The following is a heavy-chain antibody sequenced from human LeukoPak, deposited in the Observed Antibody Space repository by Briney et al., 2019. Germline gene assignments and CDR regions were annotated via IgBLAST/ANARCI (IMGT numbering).Heavy chain of an antibody. V-gene: IGHV3-7*05. Sequence: GGSLRLSRAASGFTFSNYWMSWVRQAPGKGLEWVAHINQDGSEKYYVDSVKGRFTISRDNAKNSLYLQMNSLRAEDTAVYYCARDGGGDIVVAFAFDIWGQGTMVTVSS. J-gene: IGHJ3*02. CDR1: GFTFSNYW. D-gene: IGHD2-15*01. CDR3: ARDGGGDIVVAFAFDI. CDR2: INQDGSEK.